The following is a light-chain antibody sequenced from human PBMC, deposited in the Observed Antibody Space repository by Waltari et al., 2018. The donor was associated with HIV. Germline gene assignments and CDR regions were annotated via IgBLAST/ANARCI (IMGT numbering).Light chain of an antibody. CDR3: QQYGASPET. J-gene: IGKJ1*01. CDR1: QIVSSAY. V-gene: IGKV3-20*01. Sequence: EIVLTPSPGTLSLSPGERATLSCRASQIVSSAYLAWYQHRPGQAPRLLIYGASTRATGVPDRFSGNGFGTDFTLTISRLEPEDFAMYYCQQYGASPETFGQGP. CDR2: GAS.